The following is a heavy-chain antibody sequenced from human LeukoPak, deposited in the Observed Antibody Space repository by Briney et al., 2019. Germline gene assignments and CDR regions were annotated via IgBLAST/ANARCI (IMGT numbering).Heavy chain of an antibody. CDR3: ARGGNYYYYYMDV. CDR2: IYYSGST. Sequence: PSEALSLTCAVSGYSISSGYYWGWIRQPPGKGLEWIGYIYYSGSTYYNPSLKSRVTISVDTSKNQFSLKLSSVTAADTAVYYCARGGNYYYYYMDVWGKGTTVTVSS. CDR1: GYSISSGYY. J-gene: IGHJ6*03. V-gene: IGHV4-30-4*08.